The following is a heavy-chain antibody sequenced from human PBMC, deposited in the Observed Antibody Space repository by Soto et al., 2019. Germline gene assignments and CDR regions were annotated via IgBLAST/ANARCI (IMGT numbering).Heavy chain of an antibody. Sequence: HPWGSLRLSCAASGFTYSTYTMHWVRQAPGKGLEWVAVISYDGNNKFYADSVKGRFTISRDSTKQTLYLQMNSLRPDDTAMYYCARDGVSSTEHPWNYGTYLDYWGQGALVTVSS. CDR1: GFTYSTYT. V-gene: IGHV3-30-3*01. D-gene: IGHD1-7*01. CDR3: ARDGVSSTEHPWNYGTYLDY. CDR2: ISYDGNNK. J-gene: IGHJ4*02.